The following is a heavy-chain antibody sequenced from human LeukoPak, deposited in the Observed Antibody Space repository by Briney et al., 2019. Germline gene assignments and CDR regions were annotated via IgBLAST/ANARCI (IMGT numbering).Heavy chain of an antibody. D-gene: IGHD2-21*01. V-gene: IGHV1-18*01. CDR1: GYIFTSYG. Sequence: ASVKVSCKASGYIFTSYGISWVRQAPGQGLEWMGWISAYNGNTNYAQKLQGRVTMTTDTSTSTAYMELRSLRSDDTAVYYCAREIAYCGGDCYFGFDYWGQGTLVTVSS. CDR3: AREIAYCGGDCYFGFDY. CDR2: ISAYNGNT. J-gene: IGHJ4*02.